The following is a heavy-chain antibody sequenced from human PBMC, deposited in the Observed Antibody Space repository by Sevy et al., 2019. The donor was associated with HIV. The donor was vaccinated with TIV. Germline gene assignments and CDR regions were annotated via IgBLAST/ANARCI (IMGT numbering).Heavy chain of an antibody. Sequence: GRSLRLSCAASGFTFSNAWMSWVRQAPGKGLEWVGRIKSKTDGGTTDYAAPVKGRFTISRDDSKNTLYLQMNSLKTEDTAVYYCTTAAHNWNYYFDYWGQGTLVTVSS. CDR3: TTAAHNWNYYFDY. D-gene: IGHD1-7*01. CDR1: GFTFSNAW. J-gene: IGHJ4*02. V-gene: IGHV3-15*01. CDR2: IKSKTDGGTT.